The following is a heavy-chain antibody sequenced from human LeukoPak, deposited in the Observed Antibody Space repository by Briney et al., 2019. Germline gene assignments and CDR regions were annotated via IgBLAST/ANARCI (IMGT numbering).Heavy chain of an antibody. Sequence: PSETLSLTCTVSGGSVSSYSWNWIRQPAGKGLEWIGRISSSGSNYSPSLKSRVTFSVDTSKNQFSLKLSSVTAADTAVYYCARGVGATFFDYWGQGTLVTVSS. CDR3: ARGVGATFFDY. V-gene: IGHV4-4*07. CDR2: ISSSGS. D-gene: IGHD1-26*01. J-gene: IGHJ4*02. CDR1: GGSVSSYS.